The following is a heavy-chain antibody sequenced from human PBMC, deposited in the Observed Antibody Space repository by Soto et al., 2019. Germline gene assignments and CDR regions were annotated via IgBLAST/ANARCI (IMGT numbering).Heavy chain of an antibody. CDR1: GFTVSSNY. Sequence: EVQLVETGGGLIQPGGSLRLSCAASGFTVSSNYMSWVRQAPGKGLEWVSVIYSGGSAYYADSVKGRFTISRDNSKNTLYLQMNSLRAEDTAVYYCARDYSSSRYYGMYVWGQGTTVTVSS. D-gene: IGHD3-22*01. J-gene: IGHJ6*02. CDR2: IYSGGSA. V-gene: IGHV3-53*02. CDR3: ARDYSSSRYYGMYV.